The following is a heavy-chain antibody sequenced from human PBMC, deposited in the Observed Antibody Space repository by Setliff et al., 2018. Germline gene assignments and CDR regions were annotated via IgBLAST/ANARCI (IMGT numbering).Heavy chain of an antibody. D-gene: IGHD5-12*01. CDR1: GGSISSGDHY. Sequence: SETLSLTCTVSGGSISSGDHYWSWIRQHPGKGLEWIGYIYHSGNTYYNPSLKSRITISVDTSKNQFSLKLSSVTAADTAVYYCARGGYSRGPPVYYFDYWGQGTLVTVSS. V-gene: IGHV4-31*03. CDR2: IYHSGNT. CDR3: ARGGYSRGPPVYYFDY. J-gene: IGHJ4*02.